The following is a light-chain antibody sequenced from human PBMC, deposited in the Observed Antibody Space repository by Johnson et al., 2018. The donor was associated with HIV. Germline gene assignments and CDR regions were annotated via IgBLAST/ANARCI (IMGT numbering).Light chain of an antibody. V-gene: IGLV1-51*01. Sequence: QSALTQPPSVSAAPGQKVTISCSGSNSNIGKYYVSWYQQLPGTAHKLLIYDNNKRPSGIPDRFSGSKSGTSATLDITGLQTGDEADYYCGTWDSSLGVFGTGTKFTVL. CDR3: GTWDSSLGV. J-gene: IGLJ1*01. CDR2: DNN. CDR1: NSNIGKYY.